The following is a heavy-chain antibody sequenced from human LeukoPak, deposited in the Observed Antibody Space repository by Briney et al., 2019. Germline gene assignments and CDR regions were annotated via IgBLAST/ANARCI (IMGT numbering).Heavy chain of an antibody. CDR2: ISAYNGNT. CDR3: ARDGTRLVYASY. V-gene: IGHV1-18*01. Sequence: GASVKVSCKASGYTFTSYGISWVRQAPGQGLEWMGWISAYNGNTNYAQKFQGRVTMTRDTSTSTVYMELSSLRSEDTAVYYCARDGTRLVYASYWGQGTLVTVSS. D-gene: IGHD2-8*01. CDR1: GYTFTSYG. J-gene: IGHJ4*02.